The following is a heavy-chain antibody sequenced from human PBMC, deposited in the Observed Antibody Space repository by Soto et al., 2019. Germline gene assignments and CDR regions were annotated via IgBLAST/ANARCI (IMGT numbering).Heavy chain of an antibody. V-gene: IGHV2-5*02. CDR3: AHYTTDTHLDV. CDR2: LYWDDTR. J-gene: IGHJ6*04. CDR1: GFSLYTRGGG. Sequence: ITLEVSRPTLVKPTQTLTLTGSFSGFSLYTRGGGVGWIRQPTGKALAWLALLYWDDTRRFNPYLKKRLPIAKDTAENRVVLTMTNMDPVDTGTYFSAHYTTDTHLDVGVKGTPGTVSS. D-gene: IGHD1-1*01.